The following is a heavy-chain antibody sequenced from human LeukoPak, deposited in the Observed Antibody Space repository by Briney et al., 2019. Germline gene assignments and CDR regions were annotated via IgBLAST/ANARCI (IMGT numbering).Heavy chain of an antibody. CDR3: ARDIAVAGTSLDY. D-gene: IGHD6-19*01. CDR2: IKQDGSEK. J-gene: IGHJ4*02. Sequence: SGGSLRLSCAASGFTFSSYWMSWVRQAPGKGLEWVANIKQDGSEKYYVDSVKGRFTISRDNAKNSLYLQMNSLRAEDTAVYYCARDIAVAGTSLDYWGQGTLVTVSS. CDR1: GFTFSSYW. V-gene: IGHV3-7*01.